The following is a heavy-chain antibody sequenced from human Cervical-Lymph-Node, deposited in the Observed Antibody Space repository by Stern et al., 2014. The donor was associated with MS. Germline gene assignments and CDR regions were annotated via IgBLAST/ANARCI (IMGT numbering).Heavy chain of an antibody. J-gene: IGHJ3*02. V-gene: IGHV3-9*01. D-gene: IGHD1-26*01. CDR1: GFKFDDYA. CDR3: AKSARGGINDAFDI. CDR2: ISWNSDII. Sequence: EVQLVESGGALVQPGRSLRLSCADSGFKFDDYAMHWVRQAPGKGLEWVSGISWNSDIIDYADSVKGRFTISRDNAKNSLYLQMNTLRAEDTALYYCAKSARGGINDAFDIWGQGTMVTVSS.